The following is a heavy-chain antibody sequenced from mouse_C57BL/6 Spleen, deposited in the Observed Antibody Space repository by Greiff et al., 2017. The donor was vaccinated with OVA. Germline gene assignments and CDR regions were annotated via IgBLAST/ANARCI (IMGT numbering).Heavy chain of an antibody. Sequence: QVQPQQSGAELARPGASVKLSCKASGYTFTSHGISWVKQRTGQGLEWIGVTYPRSGNTYYNEKFKGKATLTADKSSSTAYMELRSLTSEDSAVYFCARLITTVVPYFDYWGQGTTLTVSS. J-gene: IGHJ2*01. CDR2: TYPRSGNT. CDR3: ARLITTVVPYFDY. V-gene: IGHV1-81*01. D-gene: IGHD1-1*01. CDR1: GYTFTSHG.